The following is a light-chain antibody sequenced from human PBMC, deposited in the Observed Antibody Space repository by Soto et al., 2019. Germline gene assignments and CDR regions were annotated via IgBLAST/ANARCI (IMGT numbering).Light chain of an antibody. V-gene: IGKV1-39*01. Sequence: DIQMTQSPSSLSASVGDRVILTCRASQRISNYLNWYQQKPGKAPKLLIYVASSLSRGVPSRFSGSGSGADFTLTISSLQPEDFATYYCRQTYKTPLTFGQGTKVEVK. CDR1: QRISNY. CDR2: VAS. J-gene: IGKJ1*01. CDR3: RQTYKTPLT.